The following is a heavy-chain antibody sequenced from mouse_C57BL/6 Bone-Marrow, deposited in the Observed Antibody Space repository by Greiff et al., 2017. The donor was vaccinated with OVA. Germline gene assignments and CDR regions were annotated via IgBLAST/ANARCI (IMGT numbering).Heavy chain of an antibody. V-gene: IGHV7-3*01. Sequence: EVKVVESGGGLVQPGGSLSLSCAASGFTFTDYYMSWVRQPPGKALEWLGFIRNKANGYTTEYSASVKGRFTISRDNSQSILYLQMNALRAEDSATYYCARCLTTVVDSYYFDYWGQGTTLTVSS. CDR2: IRNKANGYTT. CDR1: GFTFTDYY. J-gene: IGHJ2*01. CDR3: ARCLTTVVDSYYFDY. D-gene: IGHD1-1*01.